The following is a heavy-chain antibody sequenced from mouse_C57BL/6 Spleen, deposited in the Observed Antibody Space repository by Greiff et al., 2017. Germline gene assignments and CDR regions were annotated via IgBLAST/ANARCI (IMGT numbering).Heavy chain of an antibody. Sequence: VQLQQPGAELVKPGASVKLSCKASGYTFTSYWMQWVKQRPGQGLEWIGEIDPSDSYTNYNQKFKGKATLTVDTSTSTAYMQLSSLTSEDSSVYYCARQLIYFDYWGQGTTLTVSS. CDR3: ARQLIYFDY. CDR1: GYTFTSYW. D-gene: IGHD3-2*02. CDR2: IDPSDSYT. V-gene: IGHV1-50*01. J-gene: IGHJ2*01.